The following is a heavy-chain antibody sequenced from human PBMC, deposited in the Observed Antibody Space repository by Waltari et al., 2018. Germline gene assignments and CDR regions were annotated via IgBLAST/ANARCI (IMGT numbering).Heavy chain of an antibody. D-gene: IGHD2-2*01. V-gene: IGHV3-21*01. J-gene: IGHJ2*01. CDR2: ISSSSSYI. Sequence: EVQLVESGGGLVKPGGSLRLSCAASGFTFSNYSMNWVRQAPGKGLEWVSSISSSSSYIYYADSVKGRFTISRDNAKNSLYLQMNSLRAEDTAVYYCARDGGGDIVVFPATRTYWYFDLWGRGTLVTVSS. CDR1: GFTFSNYS. CDR3: ARDGGGDIVVFPATRTYWYFDL.